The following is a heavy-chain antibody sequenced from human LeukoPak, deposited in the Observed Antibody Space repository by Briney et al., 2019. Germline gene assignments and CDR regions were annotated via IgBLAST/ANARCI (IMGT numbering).Heavy chain of an antibody. CDR2: IIPLFGTV. Sequence: SVKVSCKASGYTFTGYYMHWVRQAPGQGLEWMGGIIPLFGTVNYAQTFQGRVTITADKSTSTAYMELNSLRSEDTAVYYCAAVASNYYYYMDVWGKGTTVTVSS. J-gene: IGHJ6*03. CDR1: GYTFTGYY. CDR3: AAVASNYYYYMDV. D-gene: IGHD4-23*01. V-gene: IGHV1-69*06.